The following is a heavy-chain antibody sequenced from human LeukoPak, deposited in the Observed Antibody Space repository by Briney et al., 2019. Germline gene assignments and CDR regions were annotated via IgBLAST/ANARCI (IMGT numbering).Heavy chain of an antibody. J-gene: IGHJ3*02. D-gene: IGHD2-15*01. CDR1: GFTFSSDA. Sequence: PGGSLRLSCAASGFTFSSDAMNWVRQAPGKGLEWVSASSGSGLTTYYADSVKGRFTVSRDNSKNTLYLQMNSLRAEDTAVYYCAKPTARQAYCSSGSCYDASDIWGQGTMVTVSS. CDR3: AKPTARQAYCSSGSCYDASDI. CDR2: SSGSGLTT. V-gene: IGHV3-23*01.